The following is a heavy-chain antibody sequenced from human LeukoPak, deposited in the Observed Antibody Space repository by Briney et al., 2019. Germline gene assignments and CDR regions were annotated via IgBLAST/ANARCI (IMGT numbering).Heavy chain of an antibody. J-gene: IGHJ4*02. V-gene: IGHV4-61*02. CDR1: GGSISSGSYY. CDR3: ATTHSSWHSSFDY. CDR2: IYTSGST. Sequence: SETLSPTCIVSGGSISSGSYYWSWIRQPAGKGLEWIGRIYTSGSTNYNPSLKSRVTISVDTSKNQFSLKLSSVTAADTAVYFCATTHSSWHSSFDYWGQGTLVTVSS. D-gene: IGHD6-13*01.